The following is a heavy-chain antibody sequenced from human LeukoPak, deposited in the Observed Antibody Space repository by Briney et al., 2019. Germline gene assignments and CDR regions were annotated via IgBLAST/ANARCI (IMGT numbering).Heavy chain of an antibody. D-gene: IGHD3-9*01. V-gene: IGHV4-59*08. CDR1: GGSIRSYY. CDR3: ARVLDWSRAFDY. J-gene: IGHJ4*02. CDR2: IYYSGST. Sequence: SETLSLTCTVSGGSIRSYYWSWIRQPPGKGLEWIGYIYYSGSTNYNPSLKSRVSISVDTSKNQFSLKLSSVTAADAAVYYCARVLDWSRAFDYWGQGTLVTVSS.